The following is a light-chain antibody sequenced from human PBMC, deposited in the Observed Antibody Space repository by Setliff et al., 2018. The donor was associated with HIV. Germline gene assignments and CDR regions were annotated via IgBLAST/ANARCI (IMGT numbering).Light chain of an antibody. Sequence: QSVLTQPPSVSAATGQKVTISFSGSNANIGNNYVSWYQHLPGRAPTLLLYANDKRPSGIPDRFSGSKSGTSATLGITGLQTGDEADYYCGTCDGGLSAGVFGGGTKVTVL. CDR3: GTCDGGLSAGV. V-gene: IGLV1-51*01. CDR2: AND. J-gene: IGLJ2*01. CDR1: NANIGNNY.